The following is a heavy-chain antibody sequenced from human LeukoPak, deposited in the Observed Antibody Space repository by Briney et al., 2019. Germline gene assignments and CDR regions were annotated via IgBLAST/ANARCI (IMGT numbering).Heavy chain of an antibody. CDR3: AKDQRGWLRLTGDY. D-gene: IGHD5-12*01. J-gene: IGHJ4*02. CDR1: GFTFFTSS. Sequence: PGGSLRLSCIASGFTFFTSSLHWVRQAPGKGLEWVAVISYDGSNEYYAESVKGRFTISRDNSKNTLYLQMNSLRAEDTAVYYCAKDQRGWLRLTGDYWGQGTLVTVSS. V-gene: IGHV3-30-3*01. CDR2: ISYDGSNE.